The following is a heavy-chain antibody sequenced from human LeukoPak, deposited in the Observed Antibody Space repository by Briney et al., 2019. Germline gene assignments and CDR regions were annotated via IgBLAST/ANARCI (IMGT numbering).Heavy chain of an antibody. CDR2: IYYGDSDT. J-gene: IGHJ6*03. CDR1: GHSFSNYW. D-gene: IGHD3-10*01. CDR3: ARDGSGSPGYYMDV. Sequence: GESLKISCKGSGHSFSNYWIAWVRQMPGEGLEWMGSIYYGDSDTRYSPSFQGQVTISADRSISTAYLQWRSLKASDTAMYYCARDGSGSPGYYMDVWGKGTTVTVSS. V-gene: IGHV5-51*01.